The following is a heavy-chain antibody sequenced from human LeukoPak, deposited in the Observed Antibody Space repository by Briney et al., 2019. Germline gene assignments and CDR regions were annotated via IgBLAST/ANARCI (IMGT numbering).Heavy chain of an antibody. Sequence: SETLSLTCAVSGYSISSGYYWGWVRQPPGKGPEWIGSVFHTGSSYYIPSLKSRVTISVDTSKNQFSLEVSSVTAADTAIYYCARGISTTGHDYWGPGTLVTVSS. CDR1: GYSISSGYY. V-gene: IGHV4-38-2*01. J-gene: IGHJ4*02. D-gene: IGHD4-11*01. CDR3: ARGISTTGHDY. CDR2: VFHTGSS.